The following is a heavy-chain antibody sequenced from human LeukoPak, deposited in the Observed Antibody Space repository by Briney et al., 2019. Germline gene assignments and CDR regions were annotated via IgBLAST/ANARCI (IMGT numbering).Heavy chain of an antibody. J-gene: IGHJ4*02. CDR3: ARTYSGSYSKEYYFDY. D-gene: IGHD1-26*01. CDR1: GYTFTSFG. CDR2: ISAYNANT. Sequence: ASVKVSCKASGYTFTSFGISWVRQAPGQGLEWMGWISAYNANTNFAQNLQGRVTMTTDTSTSTAYMELRSLRSDDTAVYYCARTYSGSYSKEYYFDYWGQGTLVTVSS. V-gene: IGHV1-18*01.